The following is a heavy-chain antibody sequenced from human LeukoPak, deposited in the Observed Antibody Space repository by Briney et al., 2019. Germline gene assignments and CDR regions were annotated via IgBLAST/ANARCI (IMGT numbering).Heavy chain of an antibody. CDR3: ARGPPNWGYDY. J-gene: IGHJ4*02. D-gene: IGHD7-27*01. V-gene: IGHV1-8*01. Sequence: ASVKVSCKASGYTFTSYDFNWVRQATGQRPEXMGWMSPNSGDTXXAQXXXDRVTMTRNTSISTAYMELSSLRSDDTAVYYCARGPPNWGYDYWGPGTLVTVSS. CDR1: GYTFTSYD. CDR2: MSPNSGDT.